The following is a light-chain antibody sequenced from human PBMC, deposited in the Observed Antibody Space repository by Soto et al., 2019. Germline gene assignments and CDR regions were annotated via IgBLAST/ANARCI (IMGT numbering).Light chain of an antibody. V-gene: IGKV3-20*01. CDR1: QTVTSNY. J-gene: IGKJ1*01. CDR3: QHYGAPPRP. Sequence: DIVLTQSPATLSLSPGERATLSCRASQTVTSNYFGWYQQKPGQAPRLVIYGASRRATGIPDRFSGSGSGTDFTLTISRLEPEDFAVYFCQHYGAPPRPFGQGTKVDIK. CDR2: GAS.